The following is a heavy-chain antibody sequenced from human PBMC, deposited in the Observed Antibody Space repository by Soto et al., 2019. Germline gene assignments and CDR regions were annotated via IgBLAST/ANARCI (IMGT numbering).Heavy chain of an antibody. CDR2: IYHSGST. J-gene: IGHJ4*02. CDR1: GGSISSSNW. CDR3: ARAAMGGSSWPFDY. D-gene: IGHD6-13*01. V-gene: IGHV4-4*02. Sequence: QVQLQESGPGLVKPSGTLSLTCAVSGGSISSSNWWSWVRQPPGKGLEWIGEIYHSGSTNYNPSLKSPVPTSVDKSKNQFSLKLSSVPAADTAVYYCARAAMGGSSWPFDYWGQGTLVTVSS.